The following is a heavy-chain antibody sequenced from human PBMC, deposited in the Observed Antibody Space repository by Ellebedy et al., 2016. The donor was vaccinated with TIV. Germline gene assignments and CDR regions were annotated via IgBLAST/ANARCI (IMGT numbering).Heavy chain of an antibody. V-gene: IGHV1-69*04. J-gene: IGHJ5*02. CDR3: ARSPLTMIRGVPSGWFDP. Sequence: AASVKVSCKASGGTFSSYAFSWVRQAPGQGLEWMGRIIPILGLANYAQKFQGRVTITEDKSTRTAYMELSSLRSEDTAVYYCARSPLTMIRGVPSGWFDPWGQGTLVTVSS. CDR2: IIPILGLA. D-gene: IGHD3-10*01. CDR1: GGTFSSYA.